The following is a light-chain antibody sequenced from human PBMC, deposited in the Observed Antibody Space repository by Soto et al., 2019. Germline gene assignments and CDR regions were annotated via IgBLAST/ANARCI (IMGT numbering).Light chain of an antibody. V-gene: IGKV3-20*01. J-gene: IGKJ2*01. CDR1: QSVSSSY. Sequence: EIVLTQSPGTLSLSPGERATLSCRASQSVSSSYLAWYQQKPGQAPRLLIYGASSRATGIPDRFSGSGSGTDFTLTISRLEPEDFAVYYCLQYGSSHPYTFGQGTKLEIK. CDR3: LQYGSSHPYT. CDR2: GAS.